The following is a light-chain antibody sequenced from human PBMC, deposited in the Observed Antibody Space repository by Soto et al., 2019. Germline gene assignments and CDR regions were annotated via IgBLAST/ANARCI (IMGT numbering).Light chain of an antibody. CDR1: SSNIGSNT. CDR2: SNS. V-gene: IGLV1-44*01. Sequence: QSVLTQPPSASGTPGQRVTISCSGSSSNIGSNTVNWYQQLPGTAPKPLLYSNSQRPSGVPDRFSGSKSGTSASLAVSWLQSEDEADYYCAAWDYSLDGYVFGIGTKLTVL. J-gene: IGLJ1*01. CDR3: AAWDYSLDGYV.